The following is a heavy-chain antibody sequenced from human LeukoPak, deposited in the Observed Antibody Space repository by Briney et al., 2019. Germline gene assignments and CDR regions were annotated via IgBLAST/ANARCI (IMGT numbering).Heavy chain of an antibody. D-gene: IGHD3-22*01. J-gene: IGHJ4*02. Sequence: AAVKVSCKASGYTFTSYDINWVRQATGQGLEWVGWMNPNSGNTGYAQKFQGRVTMTRNTSISTAYMELSSLRSEDTAVYYCARASYDSSGYKDWGQGTLVTVSS. CDR3: ARASYDSSGYKD. CDR1: GYTFTSYD. V-gene: IGHV1-8*01. CDR2: MNPNSGNT.